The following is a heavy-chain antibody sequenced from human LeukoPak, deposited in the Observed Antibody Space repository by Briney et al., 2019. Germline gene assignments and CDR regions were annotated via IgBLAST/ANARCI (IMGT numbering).Heavy chain of an antibody. Sequence: ASVKVSCKASGGTFSSYAISWVRQAPGQGLEWMGGIIPIFGTANYAQKFQGRVTITADESTSTAYMELSSLRSEDTAVYYCARAISPSTIFGVDANDYYMDVWGKGTTVTVSS. CDR1: GGTFSSYA. J-gene: IGHJ6*03. V-gene: IGHV1-69*13. D-gene: IGHD3-3*01. CDR3: ARAISPSTIFGVDANDYYMDV. CDR2: IIPIFGTA.